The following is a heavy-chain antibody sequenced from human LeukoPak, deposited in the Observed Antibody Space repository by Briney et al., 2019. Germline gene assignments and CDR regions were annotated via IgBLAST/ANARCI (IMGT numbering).Heavy chain of an antibody. J-gene: IGHJ4*02. Sequence: LETLSLTCSVSGASVSSDYWNWIRQSPGRGLEWIGYTHYRGDINYNPSLKSRLTMSVDASSNQVSLKLSSVTAADAAVYYCGRNLGSGSDHWGQGTLVTVSS. CDR3: GRNLGSGSDH. V-gene: IGHV4-59*02. CDR2: THYRGDI. CDR1: GASVSSDY. D-gene: IGHD3-10*01.